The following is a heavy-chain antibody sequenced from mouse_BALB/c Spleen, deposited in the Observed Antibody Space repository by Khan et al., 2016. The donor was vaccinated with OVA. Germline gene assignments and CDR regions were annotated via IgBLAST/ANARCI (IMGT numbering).Heavy chain of an antibody. J-gene: IGHJ1*01. Sequence: EVQLQESGPGLVKPSQTVSLTCTVTGISITSGNYRWSWIRQFPGNKLEWIGNIYYSGTVTYNPSLTSRTTITRDTSNNQFFLEMNSLTAEDTATYYCARDYGSLYWFVNVWGAGTKVTVSS. D-gene: IGHD1-1*01. CDR1: GISITSGNYR. CDR2: IYYSGTV. V-gene: IGHV3-5*02. CDR3: ARDYGSLYWFVNV.